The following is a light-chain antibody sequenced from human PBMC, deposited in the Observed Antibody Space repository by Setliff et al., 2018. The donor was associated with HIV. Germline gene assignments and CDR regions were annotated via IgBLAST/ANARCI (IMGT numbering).Light chain of an antibody. CDR3: CSYAGSTYV. V-gene: IGLV2-23*02. Sequence: QSVLTQPASVSGSPGQSITISCTGTSSDVGNYNLVSWYQQHPGKAPKLMIYEVSERPSGVSNRFSGSKSGNTASLTISGLQADDEADYYCCSYAGSTYVFGSGTRSPS. J-gene: IGLJ1*01. CDR1: SSDVGNYNL. CDR2: EVS.